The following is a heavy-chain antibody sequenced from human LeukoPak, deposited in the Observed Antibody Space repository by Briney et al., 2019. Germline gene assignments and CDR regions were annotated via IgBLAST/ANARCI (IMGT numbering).Heavy chain of an antibody. Sequence: ASVKVSCKASGYTFTGYYMHWVRQAPGQGLEWMGWISAYNGNTNYAQKLQGRVTMTTDTSTSTAYMELRSLRSDDTAVYYCARGSNWNQHYYYYYMDVWGKGTTVTISS. D-gene: IGHD1-20*01. CDR2: ISAYNGNT. CDR3: ARGSNWNQHYYYYYMDV. CDR1: GYTFTGYY. J-gene: IGHJ6*03. V-gene: IGHV1-18*04.